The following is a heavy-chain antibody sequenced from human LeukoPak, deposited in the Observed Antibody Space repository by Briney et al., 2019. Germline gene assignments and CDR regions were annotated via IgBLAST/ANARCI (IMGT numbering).Heavy chain of an antibody. CDR1: GFTFSTYA. J-gene: IGHJ4*02. D-gene: IGHD1/OR15-1a*01. CDR2: ISGSGGSI. V-gene: IGHV3-23*01. CDR3: ARTRTGDSDY. Sequence: GGSLRLSCAASGFTFSTYAMSWVRQAPGKGLEWVSTISGSGGSIYYADSVKGRFTISRDNSKNTLYLQMNSLRADDTAVYYCARTRTGDSDYWGQGTLVTVSS.